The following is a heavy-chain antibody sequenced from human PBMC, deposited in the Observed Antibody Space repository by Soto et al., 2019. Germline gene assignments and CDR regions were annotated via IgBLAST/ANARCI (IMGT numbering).Heavy chain of an antibody. D-gene: IGHD3-3*01. J-gene: IGHJ5*02. Sequence: QVQLVQSGAEVKKPGASVKVSCKASGYTFTSYGISWVRQAPGQGLEWMGWISAYNGNTNYAQKLQGRVTMTTDTSTSTAFMELRSLRSDDTAVYYCARARAASTIFGVVIASHHNWFDPWGQGTLVTVSS. CDR2: ISAYNGNT. CDR1: GYTFTSYG. CDR3: ARARAASTIFGVVIASHHNWFDP. V-gene: IGHV1-18*01.